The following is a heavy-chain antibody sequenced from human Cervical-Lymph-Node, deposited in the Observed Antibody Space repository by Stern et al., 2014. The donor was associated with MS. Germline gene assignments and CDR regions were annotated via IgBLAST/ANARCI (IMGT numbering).Heavy chain of an antibody. CDR1: GGSISSGGYF. D-gene: IGHD2-2*01. Sequence: QVQLQESGPGLVKPSQTLSLTCTVSGGSISSGGYFWSWIRQHPGKGLEWVGYIYHSGSTYYNPSLKSRVTISDDTSKNQFSLNLTSVTAADTAVYYCARKGAIVPAAIENWFDSWGQGTLVTVSS. CDR3: ARKGAIVPAAIENWFDS. J-gene: IGHJ5*01. V-gene: IGHV4-31*03. CDR2: IYHSGST.